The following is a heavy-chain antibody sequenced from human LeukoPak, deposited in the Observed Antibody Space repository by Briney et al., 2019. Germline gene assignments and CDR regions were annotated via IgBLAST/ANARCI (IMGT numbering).Heavy chain of an antibody. CDR3: AIRREE. Sequence: GGSLRLSCAASGFTFSSYAMTWVRQAPGKGLEWVSGIDTSGVSTYYADSVKGRFTISRDNSKNTLFLQMNSLRADDTAIYYRAIRREEGGQGTLVTVSS. V-gene: IGHV3-23*01. J-gene: IGHJ4*02. CDR1: GFTFSSYA. CDR2: IDTSGVST. D-gene: IGHD1-26*01.